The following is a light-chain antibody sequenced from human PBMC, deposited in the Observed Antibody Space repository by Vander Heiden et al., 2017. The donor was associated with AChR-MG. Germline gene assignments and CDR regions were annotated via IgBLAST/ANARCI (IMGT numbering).Light chain of an antibody. J-gene: IGKJ2*01. CDR2: KAS. Sequence: IQLTPSPSTLSASVGDRVTITCRASQSISSWLGWYQQKPGKAPKLLIYKASSLESGVPSRFSGSGSGTEFTLTISSLQPDDFATYYCQQYNSYSQTFGQGTKLEIK. V-gene: IGKV1-5*03. CDR3: QQYNSYSQT. CDR1: QSISSW.